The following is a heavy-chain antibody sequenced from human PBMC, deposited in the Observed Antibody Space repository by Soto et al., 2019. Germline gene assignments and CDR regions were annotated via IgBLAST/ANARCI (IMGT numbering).Heavy chain of an antibody. CDR3: ARTTNYYGSGTKPKYFDY. Sequence: GGSLRLSCAASGFTFSSYSMNWVRQAPGKGLEWVSYISSSSSTIYYADSVKGRFTISRDNAKNSLYLQMNSLRDEDTAVYCCARTTNYYGSGTKPKYFDYWGQGTLVTVSS. CDR1: GFTFSSYS. J-gene: IGHJ4*02. V-gene: IGHV3-48*02. CDR2: ISSSSSTI. D-gene: IGHD3-10*01.